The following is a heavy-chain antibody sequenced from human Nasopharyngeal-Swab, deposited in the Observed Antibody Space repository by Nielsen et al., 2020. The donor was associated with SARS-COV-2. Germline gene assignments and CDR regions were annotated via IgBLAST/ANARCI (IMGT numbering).Heavy chain of an antibody. V-gene: IGHV4-39*01. CDR2: IYYSGST. CDR1: GGSISSSSYY. J-gene: IGHJ6*02. Sequence: SETLSLTCTVSGGSISSSSYYWGWIRQPPGTGLEWIGSIYYSGSTYYNPSLKSRVTISVDTPKNHFSLKLSSVTAADTAVYYCARLPWTYYYDSSGFYSRYYYYGMDVWGQGTTVTVSS. CDR3: ARLPWTYYYDSSGFYSRYYYYGMDV. D-gene: IGHD3-22*01.